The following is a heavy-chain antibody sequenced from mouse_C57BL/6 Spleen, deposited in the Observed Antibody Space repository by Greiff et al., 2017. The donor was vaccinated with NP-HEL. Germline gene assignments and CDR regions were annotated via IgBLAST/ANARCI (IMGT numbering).Heavy chain of an antibody. D-gene: IGHD4-1*02. Sequence: QVQLQQPGAELVKPGASVKLSCKASGYTFTSYWMQWVKQRPGQGLEWIGEIDPSASYPNYNQKFKGKATLTVDTSSSTAYMQLSSLTSEDSAVYYCARPQLGPFAYWGQGTLVTVSA. CDR1: GYTFTSYW. CDR2: IDPSASYP. V-gene: IGHV1-50*01. CDR3: ARPQLGPFAY. J-gene: IGHJ3*01.